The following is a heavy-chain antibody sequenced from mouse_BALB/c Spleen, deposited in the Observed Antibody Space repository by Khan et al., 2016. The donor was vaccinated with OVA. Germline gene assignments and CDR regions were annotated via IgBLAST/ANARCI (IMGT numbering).Heavy chain of an antibody. CDR3: ARSTYRYAFAY. CDR1: GDSITSGY. D-gene: IGHD2-14*01. J-gene: IGHJ3*01. CDR2: MIYSGNT. Sequence: EVQLQESGPSLVKPSQTLSLTCSVTGDSITSGYWSWIRKFPGNKLEYMGYMIYSGNTYYNPSLKSRISITRHTSKNQYSLPLNSVTTEDTATYYCARSTYRYAFAYWGQGTLVTVSA. V-gene: IGHV3-8*02.